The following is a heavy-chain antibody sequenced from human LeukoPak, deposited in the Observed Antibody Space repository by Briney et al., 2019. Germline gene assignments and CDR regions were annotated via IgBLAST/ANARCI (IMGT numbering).Heavy chain of an antibody. CDR3: ARGSITIFGVALTYFDY. J-gene: IGHJ4*02. D-gene: IGHD3-3*01. Sequence: SETLSLTCAVYGGSFSGYYWSWIRQPPGKGLEWIGEINHSGSTNYNPSLKSRVTISVDTSKNQFSLKLSSVTAADTAVYYCARGSITIFGVALTYFDYWGQGTLVTVSS. CDR1: GGSFSGYY. V-gene: IGHV4-34*01. CDR2: INHSGST.